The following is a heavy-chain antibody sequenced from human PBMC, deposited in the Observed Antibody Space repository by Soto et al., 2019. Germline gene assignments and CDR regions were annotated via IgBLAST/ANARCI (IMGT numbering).Heavy chain of an antibody. CDR1: RYTFTGYY. J-gene: IGHJ5*02. CDR2: TNPNSVDT. V-gene: IGHV1-2*02. D-gene: IGHD3-10*01. Sequence: AEKVSCKASRYTFTGYYMHCVRQAPAHGLEGMGWTNPNSVDTNYAQKFEGRDTMTSDPSISTASMELNPLRSDRPALYYRSRDQGGSGSPRLFDPWGQGTLVTVPQ. CDR3: SRDQGGSGSPRLFDP.